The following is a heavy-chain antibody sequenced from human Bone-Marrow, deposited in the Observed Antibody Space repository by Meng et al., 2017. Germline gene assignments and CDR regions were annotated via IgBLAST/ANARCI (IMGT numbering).Heavy chain of an antibody. CDR1: GFTFSSYE. CDR2: ISSSGSTI. V-gene: IGHV3-48*03. J-gene: IGHJ4*02. D-gene: IGHD3-16*01. CDR3: ARQLGMLRLLFDY. Sequence: LSLTCAASGFTFSSYEMNWVRQAPGKGLEWVSYISSSGSTIYYADSVKGRFTISRDNAKSSLYLQMNSLRAEDTAVYYCARQLGMLRLLFDYWGQGTLVTVSS.